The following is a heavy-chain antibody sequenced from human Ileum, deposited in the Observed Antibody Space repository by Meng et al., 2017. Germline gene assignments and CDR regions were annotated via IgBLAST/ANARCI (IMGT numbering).Heavy chain of an antibody. CDR2: AST. V-gene: IGHV4-61*01. Sequence: VQLQESGPGLVRPSAPPSLSCTVSGASVTTSHYQWGWIRQPPGKGLEWIGYASTNYNPSLKSRLTISLDTSKNQVSLKLASVTAADTAVYYCARDRWGSLDYWGQGILVTVSS. J-gene: IGHJ4*02. CDR1: GASVTTSHYQ. D-gene: IGHD7-27*01. CDR3: ARDRWGSLDY.